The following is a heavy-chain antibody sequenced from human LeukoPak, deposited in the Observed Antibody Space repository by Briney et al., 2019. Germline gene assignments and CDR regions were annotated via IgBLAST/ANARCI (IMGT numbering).Heavy chain of an antibody. CDR1: GFTFSSYW. Sequence: GGSLRLSCAASGFTFSSYWMTWVRQAPGKGMEWVANIKQDGSEKYYVDSVKGRFTISRDNAKNSLYLQMNSLRAEDTAVYYCASLSAVGRHWGQGTLVTVSS. V-gene: IGHV3-7*01. CDR2: IKQDGSEK. D-gene: IGHD3-16*02. J-gene: IGHJ4*02. CDR3: ASLSAVGRH.